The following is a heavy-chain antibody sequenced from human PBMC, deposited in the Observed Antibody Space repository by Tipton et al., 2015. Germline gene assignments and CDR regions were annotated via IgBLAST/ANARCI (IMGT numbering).Heavy chain of an antibody. J-gene: IGHJ4*02. CDR1: GDSIRSDGYY. CDR2: IHYGGST. Sequence: TLSLTCTVSGDSIRSDGYYWSWIRQHPGKDLEWIGYIHYGGSTYYNPSLRGRATISVDTFENQFSLKPTSLTAADTAVYYCARDAYNSNFFDYWGQGTLVTVSS. CDR3: ARDAYNSNFFDY. V-gene: IGHV4-31*03. D-gene: IGHD5-24*01.